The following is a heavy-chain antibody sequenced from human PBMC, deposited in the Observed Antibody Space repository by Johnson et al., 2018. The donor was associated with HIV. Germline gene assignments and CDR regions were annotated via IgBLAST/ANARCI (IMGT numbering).Heavy chain of an antibody. CDR2: IKQDGSEK. Sequence: VQLVESGGGLVQPGGSLRLSCAASEFTFSRYWMSWVRQAPGTGLEWVANIKQDGSEKYYVDSVKGRVIISRDNTRNSLCLQMHSLRAEDMAVYYCARCRDAYTLLSAFDIWGQGTMVTVSS. J-gene: IGHJ3*02. CDR3: ARCRDAYTLLSAFDI. CDR1: EFTFSRYW. V-gene: IGHV3-7*01. D-gene: IGHD5-24*01.